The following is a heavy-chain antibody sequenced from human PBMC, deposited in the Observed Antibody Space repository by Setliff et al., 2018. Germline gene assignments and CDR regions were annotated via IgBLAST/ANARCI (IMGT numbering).Heavy chain of an antibody. Sequence: SETLSLTCTVSGGSISSYYWRWIRQHAGKGLEWIGRIYTSGSTNYNPSLKSRVTMSVDTSKNQFSLKLISVTAADTAVYYCARDHGDYGYYYYYMDVWGKGTTVTVSS. D-gene: IGHD4-17*01. CDR1: GGSISSYY. CDR3: ARDHGDYGYYYYYMDV. J-gene: IGHJ6*03. V-gene: IGHV4-4*07. CDR2: IYTSGST.